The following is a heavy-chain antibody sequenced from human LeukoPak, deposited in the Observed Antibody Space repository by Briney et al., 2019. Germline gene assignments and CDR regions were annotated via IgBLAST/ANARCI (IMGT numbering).Heavy chain of an antibody. CDR3: AKRTRYYFDY. V-gene: IGHV3-23*01. CDR1: GFTFSSYA. J-gene: IGHJ4*02. CDR2: LSGRGGRT. Sequence: PGGSLRLSCAASGFTFSSYAMSWVRHAPVKALEWGSALSGRGGRTYYADSVKGRFTISRDNSKNTLYLQMNSLRAEDTAVYYCAKRTRYYFDYWGQGTLVTVSS. D-gene: IGHD1-7*01.